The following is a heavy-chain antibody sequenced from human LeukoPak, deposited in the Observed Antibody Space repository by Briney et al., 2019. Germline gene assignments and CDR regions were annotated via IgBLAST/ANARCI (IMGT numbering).Heavy chain of an antibody. J-gene: IGHJ4*02. Sequence: PSETLSLTCTVSGGSISSYYWSWIRQPPGKGLEWIGYIYYGGSTNYNPSLKSRVTILVDTSKNQFSLKLSSVTAADTAVYYCARRRGGYTYGYDDYWGQGTLVTVSS. CDR1: GGSISSYY. CDR3: ARRRGGYTYGYDDY. D-gene: IGHD5-18*01. CDR2: IYYGGST. V-gene: IGHV4-59*08.